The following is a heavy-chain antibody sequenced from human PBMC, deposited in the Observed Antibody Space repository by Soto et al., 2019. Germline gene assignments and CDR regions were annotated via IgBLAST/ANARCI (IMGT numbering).Heavy chain of an antibody. CDR3: AKDAGYSGYEGD. CDR2: TSYDGSNK. D-gene: IGHD5-12*01. Sequence: XGSLRLSWAASGFTFSSYCMRWVRQAPGKGLEWVAVTSYDGSNKYYADSVKGRFTISRDNSKNTLYLQMNSLRAEDTAVYYCAKDAGYSGYEGDWGQGTLVTVSS. J-gene: IGHJ4*02. V-gene: IGHV3-30*18. CDR1: GFTFSSYC.